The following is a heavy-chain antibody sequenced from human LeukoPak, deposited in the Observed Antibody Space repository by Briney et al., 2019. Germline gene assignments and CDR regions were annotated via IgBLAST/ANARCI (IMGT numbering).Heavy chain of an antibody. J-gene: IGHJ6*03. V-gene: IGHV1-2*02. CDR1: GYTFTGYY. Sequence: ASVKVSCKASGYTFTGYYMHWVRQAPGQGLEWMGWINLNSGGTNYAQKFQGRVTMTRDTSISTAYMELSRLRSDDTAVYCCARVMVTSYYYYMDVWGKGTTVTVSS. CDR2: INLNSGGT. CDR3: ARVMVTSYYYYMDV. D-gene: IGHD5-18*01.